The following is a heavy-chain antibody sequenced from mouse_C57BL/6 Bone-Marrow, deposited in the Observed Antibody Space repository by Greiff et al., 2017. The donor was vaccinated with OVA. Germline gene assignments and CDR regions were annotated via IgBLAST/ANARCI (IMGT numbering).Heavy chain of an antibody. D-gene: IGHD2-3*01. CDR1: GYTFTDYY. Sequence: VQLQQSGPELVKPGASVKISCKASGYTFTDYYMNWVKQSHGKSLEWIGDINPNNGGTSYNQKFKGKATLTVDKSSSTAYMELRSLTSEDSAVYYCARGGYYEVDYWGQGTTLTVSS. J-gene: IGHJ2*01. CDR3: ARGGYYEVDY. V-gene: IGHV1-26*01. CDR2: INPNNGGT.